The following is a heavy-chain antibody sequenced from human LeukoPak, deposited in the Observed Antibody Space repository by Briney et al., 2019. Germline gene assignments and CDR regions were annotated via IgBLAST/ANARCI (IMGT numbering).Heavy chain of an antibody. D-gene: IGHD3-3*01. CDR1: GYTFTSYA. J-gene: IGHJ6*02. Sequence: ASVKVSCKASGYTFTSYAMHWVRQAPGLRLEWMGWINAGNGNTKYSQKFQGRVTITRDTSASTAYMELSSLRSEDTAVYYCARDLDDQYYDFWSGSFGMDVWGQGTTVTVSS. CDR2: INAGNGNT. V-gene: IGHV1-3*01. CDR3: ARDLDDQYYDFWSGSFGMDV.